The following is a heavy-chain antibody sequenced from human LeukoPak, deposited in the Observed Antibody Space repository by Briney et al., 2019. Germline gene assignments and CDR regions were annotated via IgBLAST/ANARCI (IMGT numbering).Heavy chain of an antibody. V-gene: IGHV4-39*07. CDR2: IYYSGST. D-gene: IGHD3-22*01. J-gene: IGHJ5*02. Sequence: PSETLSLTCTVSGGSISSSSYYWGWIHQPPGKGLEWIGSIYYSGSTYYNPSLKSRVTISVDTSKNQFSLKLSSVTAADTAVYYCARVEDSSGYDWFDPWGQGALVTVSS. CDR1: GGSISSSSYY. CDR3: ARVEDSSGYDWFDP.